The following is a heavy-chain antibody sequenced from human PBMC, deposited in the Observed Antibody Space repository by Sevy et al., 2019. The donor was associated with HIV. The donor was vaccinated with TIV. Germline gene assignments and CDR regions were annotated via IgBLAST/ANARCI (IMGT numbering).Heavy chain of an antibody. V-gene: IGHV3-23*01. CDR1: GFTFSSYA. Sequence: GGSLRLSCAASGFTFSSYAMSWVRQAPGKGLEWVSAIRGSGGSTYYADSVKGRFTISRDNSKNTLYLQMNSLRVEDTAVYYCAKGRYSSSWYGHWGQGTLVTVSS. J-gene: IGHJ4*02. D-gene: IGHD6-13*01. CDR3: AKGRYSSSWYGH. CDR2: IRGSGGST.